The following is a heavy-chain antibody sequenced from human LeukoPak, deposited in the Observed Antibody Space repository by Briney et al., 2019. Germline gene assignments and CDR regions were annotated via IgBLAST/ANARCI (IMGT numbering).Heavy chain of an antibody. J-gene: IGHJ4*02. CDR3: ARPRGCGSARCNNFDS. V-gene: IGHV3-21*01. Sequence: GGSLRLSCAASGFTFNTYNMNWVRQAPGKGLEWVSSISSSSSYIYYADSVKGRFTISRDNARNSLYLQMNNLGAEDTAVYYCARPRGCGSARCNNFDSWGQGTLVTVSS. D-gene: IGHD2-2*01. CDR1: GFTFNTYN. CDR2: ISSSSSYI.